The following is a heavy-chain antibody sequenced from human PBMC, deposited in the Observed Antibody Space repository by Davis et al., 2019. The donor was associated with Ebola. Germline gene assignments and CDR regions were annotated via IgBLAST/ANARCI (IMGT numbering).Heavy chain of an antibody. Sequence: GESLKISCAASGFTFSSYAMSWVRQAPGKGLEWVSAISGSGGSTYYADSVKGRFTISRDNSKNTLYLQMNSLRAEDTAVYYCAKDGRVVAAPALLGIDYWGQGTLVTVSS. D-gene: IGHD2-15*01. J-gene: IGHJ4*02. CDR1: GFTFSSYA. V-gene: IGHV3-23*01. CDR2: ISGSGGST. CDR3: AKDGRVVAAPALLGIDY.